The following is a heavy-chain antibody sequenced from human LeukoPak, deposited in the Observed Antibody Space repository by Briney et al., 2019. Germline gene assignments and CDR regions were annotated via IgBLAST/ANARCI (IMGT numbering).Heavy chain of an antibody. CDR1: GYTFTDYY. CDR3: ARRPAGMWRWFDP. CDR2: INPISGDI. J-gene: IGHJ5*02. Sequence: ASVKVSCKTAGYTFTDYYMHCVRQVPGQGLEWIGCINPISGDIKYAQKFQGRVTLTRDTSINTAYMDLSRLTFDDTAVYYCARRPAGMWRWFDPWGQGTLLTVSS. V-gene: IGHV1-2*02. D-gene: IGHD6-13*01.